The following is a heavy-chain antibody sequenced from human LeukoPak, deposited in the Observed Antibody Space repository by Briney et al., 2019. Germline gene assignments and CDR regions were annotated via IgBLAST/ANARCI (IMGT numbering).Heavy chain of an antibody. Sequence: TSETLSLTCAVYGGSFSGYYWSWIRQPPGKGLEWIGEINHSGSTNYNPSLKSRVTISVDTSKNQFSLKLSSVTAADTAVYYCAREMGGITMVRGVTAFDYWGQGTLVTVSS. J-gene: IGHJ4*02. D-gene: IGHD3-10*01. CDR3: AREMGGITMVRGVTAFDY. CDR2: INHSGST. V-gene: IGHV4-34*01. CDR1: GGSFSGYY.